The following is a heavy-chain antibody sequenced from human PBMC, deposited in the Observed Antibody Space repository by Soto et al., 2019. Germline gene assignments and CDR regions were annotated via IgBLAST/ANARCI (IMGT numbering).Heavy chain of an antibody. Sequence: EVRLVETGGGVIQPGGSLRLSCTVSGFTVGSSYMSWVRQAPGKGPEWVSVMYSGGSTYYADSVKGRFTISRDNSKNTLYLQMNSLRADDTAVYFCARAISVMSTWFDPWGQGTLVTVSS. D-gene: IGHD4-4*01. CDR3: ARAISVMSTWFDP. CDR1: GFTVGSSY. CDR2: MYSGGST. J-gene: IGHJ5*02. V-gene: IGHV3-53*02.